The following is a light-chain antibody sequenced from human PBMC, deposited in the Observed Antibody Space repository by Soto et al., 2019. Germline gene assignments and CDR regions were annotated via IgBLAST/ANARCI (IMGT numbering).Light chain of an antibody. CDR1: QSVGNN. CDR2: AAS. J-gene: IGKJ1*01. Sequence: EIVLTQSPATLPVSPGERASLSCRAIQSVGNNLACYPQHPGQAPRLIVDAASTRATGLPANSSGSGAGTEFILAMSRPQSEGYAVHSCQQENERPQTFGKGTTVPIK. CDR3: QQENERPQT. V-gene: IGKV3-15*01.